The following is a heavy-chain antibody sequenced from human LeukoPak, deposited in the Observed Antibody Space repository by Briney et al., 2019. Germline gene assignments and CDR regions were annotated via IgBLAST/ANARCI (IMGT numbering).Heavy chain of an antibody. CDR2: IYYTGST. CDR3: ARVVVAATFDY. J-gene: IGHJ4*02. Sequence: SETLSLTCTVSGGSISSSRYYWGWIRQPPGMGLEWIGSIYYTGSTNYNPSLKSRVTISVDTSKNQFSLKLSSVTAADTAVYYCARVVVAATFDYWGQGTLVTVSS. CDR1: GGSISSSRYY. V-gene: IGHV4-39*07. D-gene: IGHD2-15*01.